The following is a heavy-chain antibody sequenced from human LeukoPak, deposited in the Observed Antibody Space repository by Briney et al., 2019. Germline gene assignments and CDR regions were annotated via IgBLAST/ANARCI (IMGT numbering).Heavy chain of an antibody. CDR1: GYTFTSYG. CDR3: ASPLYSSSWYLLI. J-gene: IGHJ4*02. CDR2: ISAYNGNT. D-gene: IGHD6-13*01. V-gene: IGHV1-18*01. Sequence: ASVTVSCKASGYTFTSYGISWVRQAPGQGLEWMGWISAYNGNTNYAQRLQGRVTMTTDTSTSTAYMELRSLRSDDTAVYYCASPLYSSSWYLLIWGQGTLVTVSS.